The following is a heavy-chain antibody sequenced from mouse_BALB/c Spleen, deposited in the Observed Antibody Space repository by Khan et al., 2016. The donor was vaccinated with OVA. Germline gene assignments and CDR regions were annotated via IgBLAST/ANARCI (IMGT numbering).Heavy chain of an antibody. J-gene: IGHJ2*01. CDR1: GYTFTSYV. CDR3: ANNYRSGVYFDF. V-gene: IGHV1S136*01. D-gene: IGHD2-14*01. Sequence: VQLQQSGPELVKPGASVKMSCKASGYTFTSYVMHWVMQKPGQGLEWIGYIYPFNDDTKYNDKFKGKATLTSDKSSSTAYMELSGLTSEDSAVYFCANNYRSGVYFDFWGQGTTLTVSS. CDR2: IYPFNDDT.